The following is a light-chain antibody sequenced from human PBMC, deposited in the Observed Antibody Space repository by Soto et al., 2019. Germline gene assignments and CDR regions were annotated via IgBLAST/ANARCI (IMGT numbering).Light chain of an antibody. CDR3: QHYGSSPPYT. V-gene: IGKV3-20*01. Sequence: EIVLTQSPGTLSLSPGESATLSCRASQRVASIHIAWYRQKPGQAPWLLIYGASNRATGIPDRFSGSGSGTDFSLTISRLEAEDSAVYYCQHYGSSPPYTFGQGTKLKIK. CDR2: GAS. CDR1: QRVASIH. J-gene: IGKJ2*01.